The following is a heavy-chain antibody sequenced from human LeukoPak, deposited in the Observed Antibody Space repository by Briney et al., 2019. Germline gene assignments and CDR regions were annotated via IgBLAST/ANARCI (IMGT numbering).Heavy chain of an antibody. CDR3: VRDPDALDF. CDR2: IRSSGSPI. Sequence: GGSLRLSCAASGFTFSSYSMNWVRQAPGKGLEWVSYIRSSGSPIYYADSVRGRFTISRDNAKNSLYQQMNSLRDEDTAVYYCVRDPDALDFWGQGTPVTVSS. V-gene: IGHV3-48*02. CDR1: GFTFSSYS. J-gene: IGHJ4*02.